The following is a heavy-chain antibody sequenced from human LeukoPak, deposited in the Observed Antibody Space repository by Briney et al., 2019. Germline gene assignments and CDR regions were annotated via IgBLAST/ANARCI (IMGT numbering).Heavy chain of an antibody. D-gene: IGHD3-16*01. Sequence: GGSLRLSCAASGVTFSSYVMCWVRQAPGKGLEWVSDISGSGGSTYYADSVKGRFTISRDNSMNTLYLQMNSLRAEDTAVYYCAKGGSGTYDYYGGDVWGQGTTVTVSS. CDR2: ISGSGGST. J-gene: IGHJ6*02. CDR3: AKGGSGTYDYYGGDV. CDR1: GVTFSSYV. V-gene: IGHV3-23*01.